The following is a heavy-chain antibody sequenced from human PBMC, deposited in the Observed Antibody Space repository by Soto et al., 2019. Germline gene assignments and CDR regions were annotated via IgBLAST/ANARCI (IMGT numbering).Heavy chain of an antibody. CDR3: ARVRCSSTSCYAEESDAFDI. Sequence: SQTLSLTCAISGDSVSSNITSWNWFRQSPSRGLEWLGRTYYRSKWYNDYAVSVKSRITINPDTSKNQFSLQLNSVTPEDTAVYYCARVRCSSTSCYAEESDAFDIWGQGTMVTVSS. D-gene: IGHD2-2*01. CDR2: TYYRSKWYN. CDR1: GDSVSSNITS. V-gene: IGHV6-1*01. J-gene: IGHJ3*02.